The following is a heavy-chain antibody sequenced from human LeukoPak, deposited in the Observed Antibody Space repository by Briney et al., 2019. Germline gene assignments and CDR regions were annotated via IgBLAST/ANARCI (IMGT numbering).Heavy chain of an antibody. V-gene: IGHV3-30*02. CDR1: GFTFISYG. J-gene: IGHJ3*02. D-gene: IGHD1-14*01. CDR3: ARDYRRLNARDAFDI. Sequence: GGSLRLSCAASGFTFISYGMHWVRQAPGKGLEWVAFIRYDGSNKYYADSVKGRFTISRDNSKNTLYLQMNSLRAEDTAVYYCARDYRRLNARDAFDIWGQGTMVTVSS. CDR2: IRYDGSNK.